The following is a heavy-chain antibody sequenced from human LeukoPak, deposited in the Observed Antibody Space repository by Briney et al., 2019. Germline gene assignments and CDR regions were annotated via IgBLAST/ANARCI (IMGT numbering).Heavy chain of an antibody. V-gene: IGHV3-23*01. D-gene: IGHD6-19*01. Sequence: PGGSLRLSCVASGITFSTFALTWVRQAPGKGLEWVSALSRDGANTYYADSAKGRFTISRDNANNLLYLQMDSLRAEDTAVYYCAKPTMAVAGTDWIGAFDIWGQGTMVTVSS. J-gene: IGHJ3*02. CDR2: LSRDGANT. CDR3: AKPTMAVAGTDWIGAFDI. CDR1: GITFSTFA.